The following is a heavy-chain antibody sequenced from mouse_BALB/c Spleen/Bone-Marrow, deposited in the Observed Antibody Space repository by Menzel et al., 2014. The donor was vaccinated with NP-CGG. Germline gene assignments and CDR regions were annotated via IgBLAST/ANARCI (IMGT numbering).Heavy chain of an antibody. CDR3: ANYDYGWYFDV. D-gene: IGHD2-4*01. CDR1: GFNIKDTY. J-gene: IGHJ1*01. CDR2: IDPANGNT. V-gene: IGHV14-3*02. Sequence: VQLKESGAELVKPGASVKLSCTASGFNIKDTYMHWVKQRPEQGLGWIGRIDPANGNTKYDPKFQGKATITADTSSNTAYPQLSSLTSEDTAVYYCANYDYGWYFDVWGAGTTVTVSS.